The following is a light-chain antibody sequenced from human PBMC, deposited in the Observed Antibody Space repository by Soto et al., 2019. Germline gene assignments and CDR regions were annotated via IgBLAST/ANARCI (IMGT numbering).Light chain of an antibody. V-gene: IGKV1-13*02. CDR2: DAS. CDR3: QQFNSYPYT. CDR1: QGISSA. Sequence: AIQLTQSPPSLSASVGDRVTITCRASQGISSALAWYQQRPGKAPKLLIYDASNLESGVPSSFSGSGSGTDFTLTISSLQPEDFATYYCQQFNSYPYTFGQGTKLEIK. J-gene: IGKJ2*01.